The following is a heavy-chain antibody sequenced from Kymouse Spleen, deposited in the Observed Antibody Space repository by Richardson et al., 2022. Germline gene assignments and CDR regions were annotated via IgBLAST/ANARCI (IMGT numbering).Heavy chain of an antibody. J-gene: IGHJ5*02. CDR1: GGSFSGYY. D-gene: IGHD1-7*01. Sequence: QVQLQQWGAGLLKPSETLSLTCAVYGGSFSGYYWSWIRQPPGKGLEWIGEINHSGSTNYNPSLKSRVTISVDTSKNQFSLKLSSVTAADTAVYYCARGLGQLELRFDPWGQGTLVTVSS. V-gene: IGHV4-34*01. CDR2: INHSGST. CDR3: ARGLGQLELRFDP.